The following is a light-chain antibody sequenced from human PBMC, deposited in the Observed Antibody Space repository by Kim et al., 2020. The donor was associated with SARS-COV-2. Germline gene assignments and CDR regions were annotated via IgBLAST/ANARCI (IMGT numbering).Light chain of an antibody. CDR1: SIRRYY. CDR3: NSRNSNDNVV. CDR2: SKN. V-gene: IGLV3-19*01. J-gene: IGLJ2*01. Sequence: VALGQTVRITCQGDSIRRYYATWYQHKPGQAPILVSYSKNNRPTGIPDRFSGSSSGNTASLTITGTQAGDEADYYCNSRNSNDNVVFGGGTQLTVL.